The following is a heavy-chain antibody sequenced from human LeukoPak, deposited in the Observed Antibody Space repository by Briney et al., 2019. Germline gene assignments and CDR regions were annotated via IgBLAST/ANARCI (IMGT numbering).Heavy chain of an antibody. CDR1: GGSISSYY. CDR3: ARVSTTGEYFQH. J-gene: IGHJ1*01. D-gene: IGHD1-14*01. Sequence: SSETLSLTCTVSGGSISSYYWSWIRQPPGKGLEWIGYIYYSGSTNYNPSLKSRVTISVDTSKNQFSLKLSSVTAADTAVYYCARVSTTGEYFQHWGQGTLVTVSS. V-gene: IGHV4-59*01. CDR2: IYYSGST.